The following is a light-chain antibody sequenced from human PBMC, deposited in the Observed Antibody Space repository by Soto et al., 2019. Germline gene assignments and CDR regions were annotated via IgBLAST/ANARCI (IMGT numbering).Light chain of an antibody. V-gene: IGKV3-15*01. CDR3: QQYHISPPDT. CDR2: GAS. J-gene: IGKJ2*01. CDR1: QTVRTN. Sequence: EIVLTQSPGTLSLSPGERATLSCRASQTVRTNLAWYQQKPGQAPRLLIYGASTRATGIPARFSGSGSGTDFTLTISSLQSEDFAVYYCQQYHISPPDTFGQGTKLEIK.